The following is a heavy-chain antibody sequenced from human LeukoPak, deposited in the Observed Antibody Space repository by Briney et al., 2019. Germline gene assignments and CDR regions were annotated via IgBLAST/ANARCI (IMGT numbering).Heavy chain of an antibody. CDR1: GGSISSYY. D-gene: IGHD5-12*01. V-gene: IGHV4-59*01. CDR2: IYYSGST. J-gene: IGHJ4*02. Sequence: PSETLSLTCTVSGGSISSYYRSWTRQPPGKGLEWIGYIYYSGSTNYNPSLKSRVTISVDTSKNQFSLKLRSVTAADTAVYYCAGYSGYDSVFDYWGQGTLVTVSS. CDR3: AGYSGYDSVFDY.